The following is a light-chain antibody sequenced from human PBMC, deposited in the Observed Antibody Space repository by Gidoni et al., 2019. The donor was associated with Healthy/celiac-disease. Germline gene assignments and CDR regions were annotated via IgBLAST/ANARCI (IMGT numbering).Light chain of an antibody. CDR2: GNS. Sequence: QSVLTPPPSVSGAPGQRVTISCTGSSSNIGAGYAVHWYQQLPGTAPKLLIYGNSNRPSGVPDRFSGSKSGTSASLAITGLQAEDEADYYCQSYDSSLSAHVVFGGGTKLTVL. J-gene: IGLJ2*01. CDR1: SSNIGAGYA. V-gene: IGLV1-40*01. CDR3: QSYDSSLSAHVV.